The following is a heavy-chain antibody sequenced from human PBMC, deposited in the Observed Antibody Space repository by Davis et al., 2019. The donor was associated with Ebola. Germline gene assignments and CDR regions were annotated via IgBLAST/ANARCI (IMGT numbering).Heavy chain of an antibody. J-gene: IGHJ6*02. CDR2: IRSKAYGGTT. Sequence: GGSLRLSCTASGFTFGDYAMSWVRQAPGKGLEWVGFIRSKAYGGTTEYAVSVKGRFTISRDDSKSIAYLQMNSLKTEDTAVYYCTRETAVGGTIFGVVISLEHYYGMDVWGQGTTVTVSS. D-gene: IGHD3-3*01. CDR3: TRETAVGGTIFGVVISLEHYYGMDV. V-gene: IGHV3-49*04. CDR1: GFTFGDYA.